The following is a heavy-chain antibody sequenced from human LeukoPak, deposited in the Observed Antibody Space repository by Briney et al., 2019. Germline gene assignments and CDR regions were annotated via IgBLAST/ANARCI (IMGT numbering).Heavy chain of an antibody. CDR3: AKGTGYYYYYGMDV. CDR2: ISGSGDST. D-gene: IGHD3/OR15-3a*01. V-gene: IGHV3-23*01. Sequence: PGGSLRLSCTGSGXTFSSYAMNWVRQAPGKGLEWVSAISGSGDSTYYADSVKGRFTISRDNSKNTLCLQMNSLRAEDTAVYYCAKGTGYYYYYGMDVWGQGTTVTVSS. J-gene: IGHJ6*02. CDR1: GXTFSSYA.